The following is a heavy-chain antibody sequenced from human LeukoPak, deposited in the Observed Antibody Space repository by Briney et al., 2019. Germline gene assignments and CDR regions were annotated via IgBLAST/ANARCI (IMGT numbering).Heavy chain of an antibody. V-gene: IGHV4-39*07. CDR2: IYYSGST. J-gene: IGHJ1*01. Sequence: SETLSLTCTVSGGSISSSSYYWGWIRQPPGKGLEWIGSIYYSGSTYYNPSLKSRVTISVDTSKNQFSLKLSSVTTADTAVYYSARVRYSGSYRYFQHWGQGTLVTVSS. CDR1: GGSISSSSYY. D-gene: IGHD1-26*01. CDR3: ARVRYSGSYRYFQH.